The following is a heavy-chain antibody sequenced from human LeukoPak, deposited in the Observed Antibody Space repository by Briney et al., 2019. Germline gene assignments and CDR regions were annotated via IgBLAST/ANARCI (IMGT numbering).Heavy chain of an antibody. CDR1: GYAFTSYG. CDR3: ARGHNLPDYGGNSYLDP. Sequence: ASVKVSCKASGYAFTSYGISWVRQAPGQGLEWMGWISAYNGNTNYAQKLQGRVTMTTDTSTSTAYMELRSLRSDDTAVYYCARGHNLPDYGGNSYLDPWGQGTLVTVSS. D-gene: IGHD4-23*01. CDR2: ISAYNGNT. J-gene: IGHJ5*02. V-gene: IGHV1-18*01.